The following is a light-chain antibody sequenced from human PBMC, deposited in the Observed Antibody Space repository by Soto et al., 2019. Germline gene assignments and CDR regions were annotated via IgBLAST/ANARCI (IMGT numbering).Light chain of an antibody. CDR1: QSVSSN. CDR2: GAS. V-gene: IGKV3D-15*01. CDR3: QQYNNWPPIT. J-gene: IGKJ5*01. Sequence: EIVMTQSPATLSLSPWERATLSCRASQSVSSNLAWYQQKPRQAPRLLIYGASTRAIDIPDTFSGSGSGTEFTLTISSLQSEDFAVYYCQQYNNWPPITCGQGTRREIK.